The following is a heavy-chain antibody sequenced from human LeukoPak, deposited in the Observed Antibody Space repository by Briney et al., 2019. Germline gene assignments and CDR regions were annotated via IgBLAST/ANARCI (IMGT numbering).Heavy chain of an antibody. CDR1: GGSFSGYY. CDR3: ARNLGGSSWVFDY. Sequence: SETLSLTCAVYGGSFSGYYWSWIRQPPGKGLEWIGYIYYSGSTNYNPSLKSRATISVDTSKNQFSLKLSSVTAADTAVYYCARNLGGSSWVFDYWGQGTLVTVSS. CDR2: IYYSGST. D-gene: IGHD6-13*01. J-gene: IGHJ4*02. V-gene: IGHV4-59*01.